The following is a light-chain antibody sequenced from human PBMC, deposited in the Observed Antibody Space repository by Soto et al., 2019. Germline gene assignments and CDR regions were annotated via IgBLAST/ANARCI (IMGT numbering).Light chain of an antibody. J-gene: IGKJ1*01. CDR1: QNISNY. V-gene: IGKV3-20*01. CDR2: GGC. Sequence: IVLTQSPATLSLSPGKRATLSCRASQNISNYLIWYQQKPCQAPRLLIYGGCSRAPGTPDRFSGSGSGTDFTLTIRRLEPEDFAVYFCHQYGRSTWTFGQGTKVDIK. CDR3: HQYGRSTWT.